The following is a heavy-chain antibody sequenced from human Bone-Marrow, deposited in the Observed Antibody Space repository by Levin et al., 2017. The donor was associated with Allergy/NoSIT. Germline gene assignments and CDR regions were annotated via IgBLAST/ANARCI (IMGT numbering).Heavy chain of an antibody. V-gene: IGHV3-15*07. CDR1: GFIFTGAW. CDR3: TTGNY. Sequence: GESLKISCAASGFIFTGAWMHWVRQAPGKGLEWVGRIKSESDGGTTDVAAPVKGRFIISRDDSKNTLYLQMNSLKTEDTAMFYCTTGNYWGQGTLVTVSS. CDR2: IKSESDGGTT. J-gene: IGHJ4*02.